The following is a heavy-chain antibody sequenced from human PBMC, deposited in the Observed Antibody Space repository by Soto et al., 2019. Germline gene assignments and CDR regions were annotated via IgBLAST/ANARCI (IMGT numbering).Heavy chain of an antibody. CDR1: GYTFTGYY. Sequence: ASVKVSCKASGYTFTGYYMHWVRQAPGQGLEWMGWINPNSGGTNYAQKFQGRVTITADESTSTAYMELSSLRSEDTAVYYCARGDTAMASFPFDYWGQGTLVTVSS. CDR3: ARGDTAMASFPFDY. J-gene: IGHJ4*02. D-gene: IGHD5-18*01. CDR2: INPNSGGT. V-gene: IGHV1-2*02.